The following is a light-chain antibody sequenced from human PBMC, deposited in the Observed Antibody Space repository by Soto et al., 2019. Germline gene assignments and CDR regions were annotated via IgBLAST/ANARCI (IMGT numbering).Light chain of an antibody. J-gene: IGKJ4*01. CDR1: QTISSW. Sequence: IHMTQSPSTLSGSVGDRVTITCRASQTISSWLAWYQQKPGKAPQLLMYDASTLQSGVPSRFSGSGSGTEFTLTISSLQPEDFATYYCQQLNSYPLTFGGGTKVDIK. CDR3: QQLNSYPLT. V-gene: IGKV1-5*01. CDR2: DAS.